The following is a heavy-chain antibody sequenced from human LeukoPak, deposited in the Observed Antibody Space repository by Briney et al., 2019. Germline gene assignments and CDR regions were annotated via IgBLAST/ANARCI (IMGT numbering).Heavy chain of an antibody. CDR3: ARERLSGVDY. J-gene: IGHJ4*02. Sequence: PSETLSLTCTVSGGSISSYYWSWIRQPPGKGLEWIGYIYYSGSTNYNPSLKSRVTISVDTSKNQFSLKLSSVTAADTAVYYCARERLSGVDYWGQGTLVTVSS. V-gene: IGHV4-59*01. CDR2: IYYSGST. D-gene: IGHD3-10*01. CDR1: GGSISSYY.